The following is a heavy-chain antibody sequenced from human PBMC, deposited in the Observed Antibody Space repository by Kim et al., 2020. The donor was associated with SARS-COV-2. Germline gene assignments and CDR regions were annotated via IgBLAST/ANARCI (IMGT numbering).Heavy chain of an antibody. V-gene: IGHV4-30-4*01. CDR1: GGSISSGDYY. D-gene: IGHD6-13*01. J-gene: IGHJ6*02. Sequence: SETLSLTCTVSGGSISSGDYYWSWIRQPPGKGLEWIGYIYYSGSTYYNPSLKSRVTISVDTSKNQFSLKLSSVTAADTAVYYCARGLFHGSSWYEYYYYYGMDVWGQGTTVTVSS. CDR2: IYYSGST. CDR3: ARGLFHGSSWYEYYYYYGMDV.